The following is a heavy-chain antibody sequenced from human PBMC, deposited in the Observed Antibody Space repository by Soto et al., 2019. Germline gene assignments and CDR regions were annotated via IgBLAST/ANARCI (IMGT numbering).Heavy chain of an antibody. J-gene: IGHJ4*02. V-gene: IGHV3-30*18. CDR1: GFTVSNYG. CDR2: VSYNGRKE. CDR3: AKDSLRGEVPAALNFDY. Sequence: GGSLRLSWVSCGFTVSNYGMDVVRQAPVKVLEWVALVSYNGRKEYYADSVKGRFSISRDNSKNTLYVQMNTLRDEDTAVYYCAKDSLRGEVPAALNFDYWGRGTLVTVSS. D-gene: IGHD2-2*01.